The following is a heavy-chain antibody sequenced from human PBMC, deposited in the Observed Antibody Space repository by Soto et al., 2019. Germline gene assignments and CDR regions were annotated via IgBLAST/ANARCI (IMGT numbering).Heavy chain of an antibody. CDR1: GFTFSSYG. CDR2: IWYDGSNK. Sequence: GGSLRLSCAASGFTFSSYGMHWVRQAPGKGLEWVAVIWYDGSNKYYADSVKGRFTISRDNSKNTLYLQMNSLRAEDTAVYYCARTSWGSSGWYDYWGQGTLVTVSS. CDR3: ARTSWGSSGWYDY. J-gene: IGHJ4*02. D-gene: IGHD6-19*01. V-gene: IGHV3-33*01.